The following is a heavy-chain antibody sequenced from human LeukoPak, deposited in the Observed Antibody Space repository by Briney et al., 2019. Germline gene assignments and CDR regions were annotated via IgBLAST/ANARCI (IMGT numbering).Heavy chain of an antibody. V-gene: IGHV1-69*01. CDR3: ARGNYDFWSGYYTPLFNYYGMDV. CDR1: GGTFSSYA. D-gene: IGHD3-3*01. Sequence: ASVKVSCKASGGTFSSYAISWVRQAPGQGLEWMGGIIPIFGTANYAQKFQGRVTITADESTSTAYMELSSLRSEDTAVYYCARGNYDFWSGYYTPLFNYYGMDVWAKGPRSPSP. CDR2: IIPIFGTA. J-gene: IGHJ6*02.